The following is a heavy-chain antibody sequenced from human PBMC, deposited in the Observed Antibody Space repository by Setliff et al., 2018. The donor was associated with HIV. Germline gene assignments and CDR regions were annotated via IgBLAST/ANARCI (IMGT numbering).Heavy chain of an antibody. V-gene: IGHV4-61*09. CDR1: GASLTSGSYF. D-gene: IGHD3-9*01. CDR2: VYTSGKH. J-gene: IGHJ4*02. CDR3: SRGEGGFLDFDLVLTTFDF. Sequence: SETLSLTCSVSGASLTSGSYFWNWLRLPAGKGLEWIGYVYTSGKHNYNPSLESRAAIFLDTSKKQFSLSLTSVTAADTAVYYCSRGEGGFLDFDLVLTTFDFWGQGTPVTVSS.